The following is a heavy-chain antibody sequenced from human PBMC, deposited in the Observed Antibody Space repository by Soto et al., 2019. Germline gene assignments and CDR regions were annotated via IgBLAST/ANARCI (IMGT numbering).Heavy chain of an antibody. Sequence: QVQLQQWGAGLLKPSETLSLTCAVYGGSFSGYYWSWIRQPPGKGLEWIGDINHSGSTNYNPSLKSRVTISVDTSKNQFSLKLSSVTAADTAVYYCARAYYDFWSGYYEHWFDPWGQGTLVTVSS. V-gene: IGHV4-34*01. CDR2: INHSGST. CDR3: ARAYYDFWSGYYEHWFDP. J-gene: IGHJ5*02. D-gene: IGHD3-3*01. CDR1: GGSFSGYY.